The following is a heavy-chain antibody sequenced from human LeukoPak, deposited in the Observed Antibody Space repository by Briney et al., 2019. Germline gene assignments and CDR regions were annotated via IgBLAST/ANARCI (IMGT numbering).Heavy chain of an antibody. CDR2: IYPGDSDT. CDR1: GYNFTNYW. V-gene: IGHV5-51*01. J-gene: IGHJ4*02. Sequence: GESLKISCKGSGYNFTNYWIGWVRQMPGKGLEWMGIIYPGDSDTRYSPSFQGQVTISADKSISTAYLQWSSLKASDTAMYYCARSAKMYGSGSYYNYFDYWGQGTLVTVSS. CDR3: ARSAKMYGSGSYYNYFDY. D-gene: IGHD3-10*01.